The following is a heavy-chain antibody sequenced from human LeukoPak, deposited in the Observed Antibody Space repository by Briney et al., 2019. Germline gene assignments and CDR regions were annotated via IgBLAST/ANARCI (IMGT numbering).Heavy chain of an antibody. J-gene: IGHJ4*02. CDR3: ARGGNLNYYDSSGYPSPPTFDY. Sequence: AGTLSLTCTVSGGSISSSSYYWGWIRQPPGKGLEWIGRIYYSGSTYYNPSLKSRVTISVDTSKNQFSLKLSSVTAADTAVYYCARGGNLNYYDSSGYPSPPTFDYWGQGNLVTVSS. V-gene: IGHV4-39*07. D-gene: IGHD3-22*01. CDR2: IYYSGST. CDR1: GGSISSSSYY.